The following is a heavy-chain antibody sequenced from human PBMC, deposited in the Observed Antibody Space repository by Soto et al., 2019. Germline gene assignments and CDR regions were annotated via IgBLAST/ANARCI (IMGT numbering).Heavy chain of an antibody. CDR2: ISYDGSNK. D-gene: IGHD3-10*01. V-gene: IGHV3-30-3*01. Sequence: GGSLRLSCAASGFTFSSYAMHWVRQAPGKGLEWVAVISYDGSNKYYADSVKGRFTISRDNSKNTLYLQMNSLRAEDTAVYYCARENVLLWFGELLPTQYGMDVWGQGTTVTVS. CDR1: GFTFSSYA. CDR3: ARENVLLWFGELLPTQYGMDV. J-gene: IGHJ6*02.